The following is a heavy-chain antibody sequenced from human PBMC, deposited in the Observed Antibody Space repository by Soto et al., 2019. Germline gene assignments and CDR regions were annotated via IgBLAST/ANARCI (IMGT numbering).Heavy chain of an antibody. CDR2: INPNSGGT. CDR1: GYTFTGYY. V-gene: IGHV1-2*02. D-gene: IGHD3-3*01. J-gene: IGHJ6*02. Sequence: GASVKVSCKASGYTFTGYYMHWVRQAPGQGLDWMGWINPNSGGTNYAQKFQGRVTMTRDTSISTAYMELSRLRSDDTAVYYCARERVDDHYYYYGMDVWGQGTTVTVSS. CDR3: ARERVDDHYYYYGMDV.